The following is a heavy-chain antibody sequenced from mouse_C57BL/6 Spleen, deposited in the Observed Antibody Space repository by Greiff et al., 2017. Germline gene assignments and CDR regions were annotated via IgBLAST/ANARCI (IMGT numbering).Heavy chain of an antibody. CDR2: ISSGGSYT. J-gene: IGHJ4*01. CDR1: GFTFSSYG. CDR3: ARQGGYGNYYAMDY. D-gene: IGHD2-1*01. Sequence: EVKLVESGGDLVKPGGSLKLSCAASGFTFSSYGMSWVRQTPDKRLEWVATISSGGSYTYYPDSVKGRFTISRDNAKNTLYLQMSSLKSEDTAMYYCARQGGYGNYYAMDYWGQGTSVTVSS. V-gene: IGHV5-6*01.